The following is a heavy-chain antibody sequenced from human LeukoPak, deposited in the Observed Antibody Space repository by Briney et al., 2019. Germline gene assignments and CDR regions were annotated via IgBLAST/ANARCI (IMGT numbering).Heavy chain of an antibody. J-gene: IGHJ4*02. D-gene: IGHD4-11*01. CDR3: ARGQFFFDN. Sequence: GGSLRLSCAASGFTFSDSYMNWIRQTPGKGLELVSYISGRGSNINYADSVMGRFTISRDNAQNSLFLQVNSLRAEDTAVYYCARGQFFFDNWGQGALVTVSS. V-gene: IGHV3-11*01. CDR1: GFTFSDSY. CDR2: ISGRGSNI.